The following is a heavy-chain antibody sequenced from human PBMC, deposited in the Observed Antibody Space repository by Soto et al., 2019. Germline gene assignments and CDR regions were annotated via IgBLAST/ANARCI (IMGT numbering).Heavy chain of an antibody. CDR3: ARGALGHDAFDI. V-gene: IGHV3-33*01. Sequence: GSLRLSCAASGFTFSNYGMHWVRQAPGKGVEWVAVIWFDGSNKYYADSVKGRFTISRDNSRNTLDLQMNSLRVEDTAVYYCARGALGHDAFDIWGQGTLVTVSS. CDR1: GFTFSNYG. J-gene: IGHJ3*02. CDR2: IWFDGSNK.